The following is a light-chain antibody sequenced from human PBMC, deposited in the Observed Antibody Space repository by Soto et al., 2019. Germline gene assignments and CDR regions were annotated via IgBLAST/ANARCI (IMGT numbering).Light chain of an antibody. CDR2: EVS. CDR3: SSYTSSSFPGAYV. CDR1: SSDVGGYNY. Sequence: QSVLTQHASVSGSPGQSITISCTGTSSDVGGYNYVPWYQQHPGKAPKLLIFEVSYRPSGVSDRFSGSKSGNTASLTISGLQAEDEADYYCSSYTSSSFPGAYVFGTGTKVTVL. V-gene: IGLV2-14*01. J-gene: IGLJ1*01.